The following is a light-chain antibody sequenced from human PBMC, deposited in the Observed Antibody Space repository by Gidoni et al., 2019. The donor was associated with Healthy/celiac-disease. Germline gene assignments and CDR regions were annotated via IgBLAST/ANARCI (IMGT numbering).Light chain of an antibody. J-gene: IGKJ2*01. CDR3: QQRSNWPYT. CDR1: QRVSSY. Sequence: EIVLTQSPATLSLSPGERATLSCRASQRVSSYLAWYQQKPGQAPRLLIYDASNRATGIPARFSGSGSGTDFTLTISSLEPEHFAVYYCQQRSNWPYTFGQGTKLEIK. V-gene: IGKV3-11*01. CDR2: DAS.